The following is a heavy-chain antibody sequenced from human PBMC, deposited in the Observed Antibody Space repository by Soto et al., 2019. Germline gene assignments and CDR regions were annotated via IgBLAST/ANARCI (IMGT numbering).Heavy chain of an antibody. J-gene: IGHJ4*02. Sequence: SETLSLTCTVSGGSISSGGYYWSWIRQHPGKGLEWIGYIYYSGSTYYNPSLKSRVTISVDTSKNQFSLKLSSVTAADTAVHYCARNSYGDYDLDYWGQGTLVTVSS. CDR3: ARNSYGDYDLDY. V-gene: IGHV4-31*03. CDR1: GGSISSGGYY. CDR2: IYYSGST. D-gene: IGHD4-17*01.